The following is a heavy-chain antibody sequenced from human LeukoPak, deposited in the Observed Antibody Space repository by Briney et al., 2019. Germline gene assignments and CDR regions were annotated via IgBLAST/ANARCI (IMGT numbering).Heavy chain of an antibody. J-gene: IGHJ4*02. CDR1: GGSVSSGSSY. D-gene: IGHD6-19*01. V-gene: IGHV4-61*01. CDR3: AKRLAMTGTYHFDY. Sequence: SETLSLTCTVSGGSVSSGSSYWSWIRQPPGKGLEWIAYIYYSGSTNYNPSLKSRVTISVDTSKNQFSLKLSSVTAADTAVYYCAKRLAMTGTYHFDYWGQGTLVTVSS. CDR2: IYYSGST.